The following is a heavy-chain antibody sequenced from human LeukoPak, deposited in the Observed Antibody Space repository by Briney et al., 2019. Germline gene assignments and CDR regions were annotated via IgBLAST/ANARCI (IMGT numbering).Heavy chain of an antibody. CDR1: GFTFSSYS. V-gene: IGHV3-21*01. CDR2: ISSSSSYI. J-gene: IGHJ2*01. D-gene: IGHD2-21*02. Sequence: GGSLGLSCAASGFTFSSYSMNWVRQAPGKGLEWVSSISSSSSYIYYADSVKGRFTISRDNAKNSLYLQMNSLRAEDTAVYYCARDIAYCGGDCYSGIWYFDLWGRGTLVTVSS. CDR3: ARDIAYCGGDCYSGIWYFDL.